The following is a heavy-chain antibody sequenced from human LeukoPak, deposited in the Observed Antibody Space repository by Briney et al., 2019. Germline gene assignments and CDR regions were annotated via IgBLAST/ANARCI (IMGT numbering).Heavy chain of an antibody. J-gene: IGHJ4*02. Sequence: HPGGSLRLSCAASGFTFSSYEMNWVRQAPGKGLEWVSYISSSGRTIYYADSVKGRFTISRDNAKNSLYLQMNSLRAEDTAVYYCARDLGDTTMVFDYWGQGTLVTVSS. V-gene: IGHV3-48*03. CDR3: ARDLGDTTMVFDY. D-gene: IGHD5-18*01. CDR1: GFTFSSYE. CDR2: ISSSGRTI.